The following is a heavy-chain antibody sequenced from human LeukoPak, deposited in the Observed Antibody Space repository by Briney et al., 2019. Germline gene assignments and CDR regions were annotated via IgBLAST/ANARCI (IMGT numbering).Heavy chain of an antibody. D-gene: IGHD6-13*01. V-gene: IGHV3-23*01. CDR3: AKASIAAAGGYFQH. CDR2: ITGTDGST. Sequence: PGGSLRLSCAASGFTFSYYAMSWVRQAPGEGLEWVSGITGTDGSTYYGDSVKGRFTISRDKSKNTLFLQMNSLRAEDTAVYYCAKASIAAAGGYFQHWGQGTLVTVSS. J-gene: IGHJ1*01. CDR1: GFTFSYYA.